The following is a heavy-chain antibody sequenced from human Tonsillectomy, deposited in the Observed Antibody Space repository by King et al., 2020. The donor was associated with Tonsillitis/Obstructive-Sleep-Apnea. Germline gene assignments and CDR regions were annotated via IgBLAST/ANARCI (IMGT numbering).Heavy chain of an antibody. D-gene: IGHD3-3*02. CDR2: MYYTGST. CDR1: GGSINNNNYY. Sequence: QLQESGPGLVKPSETLSLTCTVSGGSINNNNYYWAWMRQPPGKGPEWIGTMYYTGSTYYNPSLKTRVTISVDTSKNQFSLRLSSVAAADTALCYCARLAFLDYLPVYYFDYWGQGTLVTVSA. V-gene: IGHV4-39*01. CDR3: ARLAFLDYLPVYYFDY. J-gene: IGHJ4*02.